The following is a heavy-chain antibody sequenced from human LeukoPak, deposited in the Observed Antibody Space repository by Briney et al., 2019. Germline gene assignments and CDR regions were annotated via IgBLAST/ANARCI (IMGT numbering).Heavy chain of an antibody. CDR3: ARDSGSSWTWGSNYYGMDV. CDR1: GFTLSNYW. V-gene: IGHV3-7*01. CDR2: INQDGSEK. D-gene: IGHD6-13*01. Sequence: GGSLRLSCAASGFTLSNYWMSWVRQAPGKGLEWVANINQDGSEKYYVDSVKGRFAISRGNSKNTLYLQMNSLRAEDTAVYYCARDSGSSWTWGSNYYGMDVWGQGTTVTVSS. J-gene: IGHJ6*02.